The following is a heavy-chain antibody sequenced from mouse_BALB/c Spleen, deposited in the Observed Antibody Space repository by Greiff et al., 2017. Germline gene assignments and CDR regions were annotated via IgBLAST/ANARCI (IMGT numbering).Heavy chain of an antibody. CDR2: ISYSGST. J-gene: IGHJ1*01. V-gene: IGHV3-8*02. Sequence: EVQLQQSGPSLVKPSQTLSLTCSVTGDSITSGYWNWIRKFPGNKLEYMGYISYSGSTYYNPSLKSRISITRDTSKNQYYLQLNSVTTEDTATYYCARYGNYGNWYFDVWGAGTTVTVSS. D-gene: IGHD2-1*01. CDR3: ARYGNYGNWYFDV. CDR1: GDSITSGY.